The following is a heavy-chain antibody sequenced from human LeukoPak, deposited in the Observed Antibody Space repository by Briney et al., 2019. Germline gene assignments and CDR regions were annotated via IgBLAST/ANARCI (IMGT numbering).Heavy chain of an antibody. Sequence: GGSLRLSCAASGFTFSSYSMNWVRQAPGKGLEWVSSISSSSSYIYYADSVKGRFTISRDNAKNSLYLQMNSLRAEDTAVYYCARQKGDLQLVEGPDYWGQGTLVTVSS. CDR3: ARQKGDLQLVEGPDY. V-gene: IGHV3-21*01. J-gene: IGHJ4*02. CDR2: ISSSSSYI. CDR1: GFTFSSYS. D-gene: IGHD6-13*01.